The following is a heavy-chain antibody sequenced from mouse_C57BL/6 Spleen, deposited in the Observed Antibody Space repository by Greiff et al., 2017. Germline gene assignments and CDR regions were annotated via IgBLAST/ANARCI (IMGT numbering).Heavy chain of an antibody. D-gene: IGHD2-1*01. J-gene: IGHJ3*01. CDR3: ARDLGNFAWFAY. CDR1: GYSITSGYY. CDR2: ISYDGSN. V-gene: IGHV3-6*01. Sequence: EVKLLESGPGLVKPSQSLSLTCSVTGYSITSGYYWNWIRQFPGNKLEWMGYISYDGSNNYNPSLKNRSSITRDTSKNQFFLKLNSVTTEDTATYYCARDLGNFAWFAYWGQGTLVTVSA.